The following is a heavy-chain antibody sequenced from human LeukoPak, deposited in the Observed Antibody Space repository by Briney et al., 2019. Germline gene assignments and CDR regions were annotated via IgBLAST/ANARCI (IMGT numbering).Heavy chain of an antibody. CDR1: GFTFTTYW. Sequence: GGSLRLSCAASGFTFTTYWLSWVRQAPGKGLEWVANINEDGGGKYHVDSVKGRFTISRDNAENSLYLQMNSLSAEDTAVYYCARDSRVWATGVFDQWGQGTLVTVSS. D-gene: IGHD1-1*01. J-gene: IGHJ4*02. CDR2: INEDGGGK. V-gene: IGHV3-7*01. CDR3: ARDSRVWATGVFDQ.